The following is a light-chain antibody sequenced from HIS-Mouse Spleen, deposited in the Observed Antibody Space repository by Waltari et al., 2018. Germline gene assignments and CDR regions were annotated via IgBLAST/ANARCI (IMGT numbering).Light chain of an antibody. V-gene: IGLV1-44*01. CDR1: SSNIGSNT. J-gene: IGLJ1*01. CDR3: AAWDDSLNGYV. Sequence: QSVLTQPPSASGTPGQRVTISCSGSSSNIGSNTVNWYQPLPGTAPKLPISSNNQRPSWVPARFSGSKSGTSASRAISGLQSEDEADYYCAAWDDSLNGYVFGTGTKVTVL. CDR2: SNN.